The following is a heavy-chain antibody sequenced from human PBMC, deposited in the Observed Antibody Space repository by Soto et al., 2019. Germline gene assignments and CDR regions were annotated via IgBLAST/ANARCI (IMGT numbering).Heavy chain of an antibody. CDR1: GGSFSGYY. J-gene: IGHJ5*02. V-gene: IGHV4-34*01. D-gene: IGHD2-2*02. CDR2: INHSGST. Sequence: SETLSLTCAVYGGSFSGYYWSWIRQPPGKGLEWIGEINHSGSTNYNPSLKSRVTISVDTSKNQFSLKLSSVTAADTAVYYCARGALYNWFDPWGQGTLVTRLL. CDR3: ARGALYNWFDP.